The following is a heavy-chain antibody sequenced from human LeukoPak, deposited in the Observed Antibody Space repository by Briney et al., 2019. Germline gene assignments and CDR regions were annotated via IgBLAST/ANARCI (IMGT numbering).Heavy chain of an antibody. V-gene: IGHV3-20*04. J-gene: IGHJ3*02. CDR3: ARGPPYYYGSGSSLRGAFDI. D-gene: IGHD3-10*01. CDR1: GFTFDDYG. CDR2: INWNGGST. Sequence: GGSLRLSCAASGFTFDDYGMSWVRQAPGKGLEWVSGINWNGGSTGYADSVKGRFTISRDNAKNSLYLQMDSLRAEDTALYYCARGPPYYYGSGSSLRGAFDIWGQGTMVTVSS.